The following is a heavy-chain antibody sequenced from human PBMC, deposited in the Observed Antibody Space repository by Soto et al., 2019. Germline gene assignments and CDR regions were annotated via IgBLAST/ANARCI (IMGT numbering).Heavy chain of an antibody. J-gene: IGHJ4*02. CDR1: GYSITNGYF. V-gene: IGHV4-38-2*02. Sequence: SETLSLTCTVSGYSITNGYFWGWIRQPPGKGLECIGSMYHSGNTYYNPSLKSRVTISVDTSKNQFSLRLSSVTAADTAVYYCARLYDSSGYQHYFDYWGQGTPVTVPQ. CDR2: MYHSGNT. D-gene: IGHD3-22*01. CDR3: ARLYDSSGYQHYFDY.